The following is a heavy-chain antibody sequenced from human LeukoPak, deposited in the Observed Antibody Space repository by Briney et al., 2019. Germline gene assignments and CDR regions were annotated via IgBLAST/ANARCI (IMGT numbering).Heavy chain of an antibody. J-gene: IGHJ5*02. D-gene: IGHD3-10*01. Sequence: SETLSLTCTVSGGSVSSSSFYWGWIRQPPGKGLQWIASISYSGSTYYNTSLKSRLTISVDMSKNQFSLKLNSVTAADTAVYFCARGGYYGSGNDFRFDPWGQGTLVTVSS. CDR3: ARGGYYGSGNDFRFDP. CDR1: GGSVSSSSFY. CDR2: ISYSGST. V-gene: IGHV4-39*07.